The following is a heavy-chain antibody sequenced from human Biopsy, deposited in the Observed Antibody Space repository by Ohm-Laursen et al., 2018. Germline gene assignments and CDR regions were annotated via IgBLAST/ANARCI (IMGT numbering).Heavy chain of an antibody. CDR1: GYTFTAFS. Sequence: GASVTVSCKPYGYTFTAFSVHWLRQAPGQGLEWMGWIIPKSGDTDYPQNFQGRVSMTRDPSISTAYMDLSWLRSDDTAVYYCAGGRRHCSGSCSRWYFDLWGRGTLVTVSS. CDR3: AGGRRHCSGSCSRWYFDL. CDR2: IIPKSGDT. V-gene: IGHV1-2*02. J-gene: IGHJ2*01. D-gene: IGHD2-15*01.